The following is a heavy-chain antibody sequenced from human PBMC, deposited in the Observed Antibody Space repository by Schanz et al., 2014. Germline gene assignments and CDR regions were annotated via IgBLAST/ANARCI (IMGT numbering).Heavy chain of an antibody. Sequence: QVQLVQSGAEVKKPGSSVKVSCTASGGTFSSYTISWIRQAPGQGLEWMGRIIPVLAIADYAQRFQGRVSITADTSTNTAYMELSSLTSEDTAVYYCAGTYCSSTSCYTGYYYMDVWGKGTTXTVSS. V-gene: IGHV1-69*02. CDR3: AGTYCSSTSCYTGYYYMDV. CDR2: IIPVLAIA. CDR1: GGTFSSYT. D-gene: IGHD2-2*02. J-gene: IGHJ6*03.